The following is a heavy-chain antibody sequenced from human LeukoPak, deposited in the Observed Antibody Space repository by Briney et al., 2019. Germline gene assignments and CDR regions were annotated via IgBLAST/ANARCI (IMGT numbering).Heavy chain of an antibody. D-gene: IGHD6-6*01. J-gene: IGHJ4*02. Sequence: PGGSLRLSCTASGFTFSRYAMHWVRQAPGQGLEWVALISHDGSNENYADSVKGRFTISRDNSKSTLFLQMSSLRVEDTSLYYCARYREYSSSSGDGYFDYWGRGTLVTVSS. V-gene: IGHV3-30*04. CDR2: ISHDGSNE. CDR1: GFTFSRYA. CDR3: ARYREYSSSSGDGYFDY.